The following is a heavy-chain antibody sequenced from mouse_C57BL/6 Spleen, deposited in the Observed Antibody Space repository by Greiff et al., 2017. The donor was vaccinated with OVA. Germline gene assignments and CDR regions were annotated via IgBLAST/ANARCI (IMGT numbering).Heavy chain of an antibody. CDR2: ISDGGSYT. CDR1: GFTFSSYA. V-gene: IGHV5-4*01. J-gene: IGHJ3*01. Sequence: EVQRVESGGGLVKPGGSLKLSCAASGFTFSSYAMSWVRQTPEKRLEWVATISDGGSYTYYPDNVKGRFTISRDNAKNNLYLQMSHLKSEDTAMYYCARYYYYGSSYPFAYWGQGTLVTVSA. D-gene: IGHD1-1*01. CDR3: ARYYYYGSSYPFAY.